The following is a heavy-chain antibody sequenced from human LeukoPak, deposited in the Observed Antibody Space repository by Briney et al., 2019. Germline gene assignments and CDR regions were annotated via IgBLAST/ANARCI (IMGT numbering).Heavy chain of an antibody. D-gene: IGHD3-22*01. CDR2: ISYDGSNK. V-gene: IGHV3-30*18. J-gene: IGHJ5*02. CDR1: GFTFDSYA. Sequence: GGSLRLSCTASGFTFDSYAMSWVRQAPGKGLEWVAVISYDGSNKYYADSVKGRFTISRDNSKNTLYLQMNSLRAEDTAVYYCAKDHYYDSSGYINWFDPWGQGTLVTVSS. CDR3: AKDHYYDSSGYINWFDP.